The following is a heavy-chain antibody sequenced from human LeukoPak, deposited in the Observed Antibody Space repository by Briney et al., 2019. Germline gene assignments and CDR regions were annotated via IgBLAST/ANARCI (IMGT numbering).Heavy chain of an antibody. Sequence: SETLSLPCTVSGRSISTYYWRWIRQPTGKGLEWIGYIYYNGYTNFHPSLKSRLTISIDPSKNQFSLTMTSLTAADTAVYHCARLGRPAAFDSWGKGTMVTVSS. V-gene: IGHV4-59*08. CDR1: GRSISTYY. CDR2: IYYNGYT. CDR3: ARLGRPAAFDS. D-gene: IGHD3-16*01. J-gene: IGHJ3*02.